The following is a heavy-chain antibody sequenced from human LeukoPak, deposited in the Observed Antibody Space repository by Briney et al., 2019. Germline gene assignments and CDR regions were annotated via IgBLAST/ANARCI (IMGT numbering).Heavy chain of an antibody. V-gene: IGHV3-23*01. J-gene: IGHJ4*02. CDR2: ISGSGGST. CDR3: AIGGYSGYEFDY. D-gene: IGHD5-12*01. Sequence: GGSLRLSCAASGFTFSSDAMSWVRQAPGKGLEWVSAISGSGGSTYYADSVKGRFTISRDNSKNTLYLQMNSLRAEDTAVYYCAIGGYSGYEFDYWGQGTLVTVSS. CDR1: GFTFSSDA.